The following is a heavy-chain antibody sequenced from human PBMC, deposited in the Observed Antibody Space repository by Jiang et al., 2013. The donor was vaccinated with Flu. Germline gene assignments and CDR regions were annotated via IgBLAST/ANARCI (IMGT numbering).Heavy chain of an antibody. J-gene: IGHJ4*02. Sequence: SGAEVKKPGSSVKVSCKASGGTFSSYAISWVRQAPGQGLEWMGGIIPIFGTANYAQKFQGRVTITADESTSTAYMELSSLRSEDTAVYYCARFEGDYDFWSGYRTWWGQGTLVTVSS. V-gene: IGHV1-69*01. CDR3: ARFEGDYDFWSGYRTW. D-gene: IGHD3-3*01. CDR1: GGTFSSYA. CDR2: IIPIFGTA.